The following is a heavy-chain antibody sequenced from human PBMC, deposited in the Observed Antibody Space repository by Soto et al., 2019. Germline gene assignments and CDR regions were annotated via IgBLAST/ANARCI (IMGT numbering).Heavy chain of an antibody. CDR1: GDSISPYF. J-gene: IGHJ5*02. V-gene: IGHV4-59*01. Sequence: ASETLSLTCTVSGDSISPYFWSWIRQPPGKRLEWIGNIYYSGSTSYNPSLKSRVTISVDTSKNQFSLKLTSVTAADTAVYYCAREMVVAATPRGFDPWGQGTLVTVSS. D-gene: IGHD2-15*01. CDR3: AREMVVAATPRGFDP. CDR2: IYYSGST.